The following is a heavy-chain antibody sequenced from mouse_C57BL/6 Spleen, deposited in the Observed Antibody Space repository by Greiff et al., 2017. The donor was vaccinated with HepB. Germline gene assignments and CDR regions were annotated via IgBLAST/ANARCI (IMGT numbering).Heavy chain of an antibody. D-gene: IGHD2-5*01. CDR1: GYAFTNYL. J-gene: IGHJ1*03. CDR2: INPGSGGT. CDR3: ARCGYSNYEYFDV. V-gene: IGHV1-54*01. Sequence: QVQLQQSGAELVRPGTSVKVSCKASGYAFTNYLIEWVKQRPGQGLEWIGVINPGSGGTNYNEKFKGKATLTADKSSSTAYMQLSSLTSEDSAVYFCARCGYSNYEYFDVWGTGTTVTVSS.